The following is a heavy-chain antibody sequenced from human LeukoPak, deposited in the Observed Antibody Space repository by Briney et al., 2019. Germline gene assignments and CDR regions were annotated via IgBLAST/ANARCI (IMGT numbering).Heavy chain of an antibody. CDR2: ISSSGSTI. CDR1: GFTFSSYE. Sequence: PGGSLRLSCAASGFTFSSYELNWVRQAPGKGLEWVSYISSSGSTIKYADSVKGRFTISRDNSKNSVYLQMNSLRVEDTAVYDCAIIGAAGGTTSGTKFDSWGQGTLVTVSS. D-gene: IGHD6-13*01. J-gene: IGHJ4*02. CDR3: AIIGAAGGTTSGTKFDS. V-gene: IGHV3-48*03.